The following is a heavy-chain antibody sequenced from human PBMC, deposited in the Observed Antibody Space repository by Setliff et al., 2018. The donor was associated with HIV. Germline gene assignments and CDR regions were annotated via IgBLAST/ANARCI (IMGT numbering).Heavy chain of an antibody. CDR2: IYYSGTT. CDR1: GGSISSSSDY. D-gene: IGHD3-22*01. CDR3: ARDMTYFYDSSGSLGWFDP. V-gene: IGHV4-39*07. Sequence: ASETLSLTCTVSGGSISSSSDYWGWIRQPPGKGLEWIGSIYYSGTTYYKPSLKSRVAMSVDTSKNQFSLRLSSVTAADTAVYYCARDMTYFYDSSGSLGWFDPWGQGTLVTVSS. J-gene: IGHJ5*02.